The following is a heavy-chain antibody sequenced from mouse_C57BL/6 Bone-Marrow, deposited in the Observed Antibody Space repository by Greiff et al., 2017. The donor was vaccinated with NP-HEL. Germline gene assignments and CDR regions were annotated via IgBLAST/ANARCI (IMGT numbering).Heavy chain of an antibody. CDR1: GYTFTSYW. D-gene: IGHD3-2*02. CDR2: INPGNGDT. V-gene: IGHV1-53*01. J-gene: IGHJ2*01. CDR3: ARDSGYAFDY. Sequence: QVQLQQPGTELVKPGTSVRLSCKASGYTFTSYWMYWVKQRPGQGLEWIGNINPGNGDTNYNEKFKNKATLTVDKSSNTAYMQLSSLTSEDSAVAYCARDSGYAFDYWGQGTTLTVSS.